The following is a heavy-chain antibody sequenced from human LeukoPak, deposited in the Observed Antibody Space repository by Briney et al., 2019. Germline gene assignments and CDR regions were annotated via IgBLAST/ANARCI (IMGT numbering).Heavy chain of an antibody. CDR2: INHSGST. CDR1: GGSFSGYY. D-gene: IGHD3-9*01. V-gene: IGHV4-34*01. J-gene: IGHJ4*02. CDR3: ASIRYFGLGDY. Sequence: KPSETLSLTRAVYGGSFSGYYWSWIRQPPGKGLEWIGEINHSGSTNYNPSLKSRVTISVDTSKNQFSLKLSSVTAADTAVYYCASIRYFGLGDYWGQGTLVTVSS.